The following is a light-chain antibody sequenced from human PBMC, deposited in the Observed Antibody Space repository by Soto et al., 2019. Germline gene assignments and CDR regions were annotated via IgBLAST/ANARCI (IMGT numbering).Light chain of an antibody. V-gene: IGKV3-11*01. Sequence: EIVLTQSPATLSLSPGERATLSCRASQSVSSYLAWYQQKPGQAPRLLIYDASNRATGIPARFSGSGSGTDFTLTIGRLETEDFAVYYCQQRSNWPPGYTFGQGTKLEIK. CDR3: QQRSNWPPGYT. CDR1: QSVSSY. CDR2: DAS. J-gene: IGKJ2*01.